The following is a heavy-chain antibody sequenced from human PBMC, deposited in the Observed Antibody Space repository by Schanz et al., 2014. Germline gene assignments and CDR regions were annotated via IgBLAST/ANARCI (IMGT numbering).Heavy chain of an antibody. CDR3: ARGVARERYSDWLELDY. D-gene: IGHD3-9*01. V-gene: IGHV3-30*13. CDR2: ISYEGNDK. CDR1: GFTVNTNY. Sequence: VQLVESGGGLIQPGGSLRLSCAVSGFTVNTNYMSWVRQAPGKGLEWVAVISYEGNDKYYGDSVKGRFTISRDSPKNRLYLQMNSLRPEDSGVYYCARGVARERYSDWLELDYWGQGTLVTVSS. J-gene: IGHJ4*02.